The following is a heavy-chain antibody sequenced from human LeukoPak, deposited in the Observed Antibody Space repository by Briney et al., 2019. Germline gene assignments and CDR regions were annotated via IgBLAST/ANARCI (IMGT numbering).Heavy chain of an antibody. CDR1: GGSISSGGYY. V-gene: IGHV4-31*03. J-gene: IGHJ4*02. D-gene: IGHD2-15*01. Sequence: SETLSLTCTVSGGSISSGGYYWSWIRQPPGKGLEWIGYIYYSGSTYYNPSLKSRVTISVDTSKNQFSLKLSSVTAADTAVYYCARVPLISCSGGSRYLGGYFDYCGQGTLVTVSS. CDR2: IYYSGST. CDR3: ARVPLISCSGGSRYLGGYFDY.